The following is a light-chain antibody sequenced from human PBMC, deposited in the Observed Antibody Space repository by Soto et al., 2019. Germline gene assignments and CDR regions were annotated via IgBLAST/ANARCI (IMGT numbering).Light chain of an antibody. CDR1: QSVSSTY. V-gene: IGKV3-20*01. J-gene: IGKJ1*01. CDR3: QHYGSSRK. Sequence: EIVLTQSPGTLSLSPGEGATLSCRASQSVSSTYLAWYQQKPGQAPRLLTYGASSRATGIPDRFSGSGSATDFTLTISRLEPEDFAVYYCQHYGSSRKXGQGTKV. CDR2: GAS.